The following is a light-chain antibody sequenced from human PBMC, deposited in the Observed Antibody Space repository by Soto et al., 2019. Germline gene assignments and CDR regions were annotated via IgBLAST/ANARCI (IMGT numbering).Light chain of an antibody. V-gene: IGLV2-14*03. CDR2: DVT. CDR1: SSDVGAYNY. CDR3: NSYTRSTTPYV. Sequence: QSALTQPASVSGSPEQSITISCTGSSSDVGAYNYVSWYQHHPDKSPKLVIYDVTNRPSGVSNRFSGSKSGNTASLTISGLQADDDVDYYCNSYTRSTTPYVFGTGPKVTVL. J-gene: IGLJ1*01.